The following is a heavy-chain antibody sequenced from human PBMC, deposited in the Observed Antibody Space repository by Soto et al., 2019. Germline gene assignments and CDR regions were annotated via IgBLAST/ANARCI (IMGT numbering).Heavy chain of an antibody. D-gene: IGHD3-10*01. CDR2: IYYSGST. V-gene: IGHV4-39*01. CDR3: ARQNYYGSALQYFQH. Sequence: QLQLQESGPGLVKPSETLSLTYTVSGGSISSSGYFWAWIRQPPGKGLEWIGSIYYSGSTYYNPSLTSRVTISVDTSKNQLSLKLSSVTAADTAVYYCARQNYYGSALQYFQHWGQGTLVTVSS. CDR1: GGSISSSGYF. J-gene: IGHJ1*01.